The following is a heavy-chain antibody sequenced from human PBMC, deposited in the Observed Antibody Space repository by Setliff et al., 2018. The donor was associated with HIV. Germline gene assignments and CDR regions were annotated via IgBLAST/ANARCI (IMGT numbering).Heavy chain of an antibody. CDR1: GYTFSSYG. D-gene: IGHD6-19*01. CDR2: ISGYNGNT. CDR3: ARVPYRSAWFSGGHDAFDV. Sequence: GASVKVSCKASGYTFSSYGISWVRQAPGQGLEWMGWISGYNGNTKYVQKLQGRVTMTTDTSTRTVYMELRSLRHDDTAEYFCARVPYRSAWFSGGHDAFDVWGQGTMVTVS. V-gene: IGHV1-18*01. J-gene: IGHJ3*01.